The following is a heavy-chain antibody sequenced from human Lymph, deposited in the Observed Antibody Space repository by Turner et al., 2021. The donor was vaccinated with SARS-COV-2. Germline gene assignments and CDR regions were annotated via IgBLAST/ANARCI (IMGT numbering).Heavy chain of an antibody. V-gene: IGHV3-7*01. CDR2: RKQDGSEK. CDR1: GFTFSYYW. D-gene: IGHD1-26*01. CDR3: ARMGSSSWYFDY. Sequence: ELQLVESGGGLVQPGGSLRLSCAASGFTFSYYWMSWVRQAPGKGLEWGANRKQDGSEKYYVDSVKGRFTISRDNAKDSLFMQMNSLRDEDTAVYYCARMGSSSWYFDYWGQGTLVTVSS. J-gene: IGHJ4*02.